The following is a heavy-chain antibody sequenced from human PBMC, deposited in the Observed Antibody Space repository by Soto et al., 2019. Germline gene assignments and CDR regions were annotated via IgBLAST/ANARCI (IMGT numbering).Heavy chain of an antibody. Sequence: PSETLSLTCTVSGASIRSTDYYWSWIRQAPGKGLEWIGYVYYSGSTYYNPSLKSRVTISVDTSKNQFSLKLSSVTAADTAVYYCARDQRMGLYYYYGMDVWGQGTTVTVSS. CDR1: GASIRSTDYY. CDR3: ARDQRMGLYYYYGMDV. V-gene: IGHV4-30-4*01. CDR2: VYYSGST. J-gene: IGHJ6*02.